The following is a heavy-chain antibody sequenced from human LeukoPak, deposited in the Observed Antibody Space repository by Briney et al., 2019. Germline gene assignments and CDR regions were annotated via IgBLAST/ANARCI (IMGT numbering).Heavy chain of an antibody. CDR1: GYSFTSYW. D-gene: IGHD2-2*01. Sequence: GESLKISCKGSGYSFTSYWIGWVRQMPGKGLEWMGIIYPADSDTRYSPSFQGQVTISADKSISTAYLQWSSLKASDTAIYYCARRAASYQTLLCPWGQGTLVTVSS. CDR3: ARRAASYQTLLCP. V-gene: IGHV5-51*01. CDR2: IYPADSDT. J-gene: IGHJ5*02.